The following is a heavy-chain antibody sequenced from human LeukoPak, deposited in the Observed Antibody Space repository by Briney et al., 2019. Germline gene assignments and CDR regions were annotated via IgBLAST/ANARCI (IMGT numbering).Heavy chain of an antibody. Sequence: ASVKVSCKASGYTLRSYVITWVRQAPGQGLEWMGWISPNNGNTNYAQKFQGRVTMTTDTPTSTAYMEMRSLRSDDTAVYYCARDRDSSGWNVADYWGQGTLVTVSS. CDR2: ISPNNGNT. D-gene: IGHD6-19*01. CDR3: ARDRDSSGWNVADY. V-gene: IGHV1-18*01. CDR1: GYTLRSYV. J-gene: IGHJ4*02.